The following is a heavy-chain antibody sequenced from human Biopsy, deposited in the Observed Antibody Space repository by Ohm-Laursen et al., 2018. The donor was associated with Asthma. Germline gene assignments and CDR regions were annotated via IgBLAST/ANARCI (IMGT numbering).Heavy chain of an antibody. V-gene: IGHV1-24*01. CDR1: GYSLTDLS. J-gene: IGHJ4*02. CDR3: APDFPKDYVRYNFQF. CDR2: HDHEEGGT. Sequence: ASVKVSCKFSGYSLTDLSMHWVRQAPGQGLEWMGGHDHEEGGTVNARRFQGRVTMTEDTSTDTAYMELSSLGSDDTAVYYCAPDFPKDYVRYNFQFWGQGTLVTVSS. D-gene: IGHD4-17*01.